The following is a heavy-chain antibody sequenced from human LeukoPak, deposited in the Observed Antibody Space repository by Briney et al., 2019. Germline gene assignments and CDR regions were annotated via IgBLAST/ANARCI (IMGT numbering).Heavy chain of an antibody. Sequence: SETLSLTCAVSGGSNSSSNWWSWVRQPPGKGLEWIGEIYHSGSTNYNPSLKSRVTISVDKSKNQFSLKLSSVTAADTAVYYCARSWVVAATPDYYYGMDVWGQGTTVTVSS. CDR3: ARSWVVAATPDYYYGMDV. J-gene: IGHJ6*02. CDR2: IYHSGST. CDR1: GGSNSSSNW. V-gene: IGHV4-4*02. D-gene: IGHD2-15*01.